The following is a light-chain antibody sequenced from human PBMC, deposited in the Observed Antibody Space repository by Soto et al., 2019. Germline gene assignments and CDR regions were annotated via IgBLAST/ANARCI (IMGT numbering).Light chain of an antibody. J-gene: IGKJ5*01. V-gene: IGKV3-11*01. CDR1: QSVSRH. CDR2: DAY. CDR3: QQRHMWPIT. Sequence: EIVLTQSPATLSLSPGERYTLSCMASQSVSRHLAWYQQKPGQAPRLLIYDAYNRATGIPPRFSGSGSGTDFTLTISSLEPEDSAVYYCQQRHMWPITVGQGTRLEIK.